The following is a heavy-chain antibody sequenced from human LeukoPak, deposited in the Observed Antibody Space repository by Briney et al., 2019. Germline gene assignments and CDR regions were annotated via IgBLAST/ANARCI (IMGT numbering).Heavy chain of an antibody. J-gene: IGHJ6*02. CDR2: ISAYNGNT. D-gene: IGHD3-22*01. Sequence: ASVKVSCKASGYTFTSYGISWVRQPPGQGLEWMGWISAYNGNTHYAQKLQGRVTMTTDTSTSTAYMELRSLRSDDTAVYYCARGLVYLQNYYDSSGWGSGYYYGMDVWGQGTTVTVSS. CDR3: ARGLVYLQNYYDSSGWGSGYYYGMDV. V-gene: IGHV1-18*01. CDR1: GYTFTSYG.